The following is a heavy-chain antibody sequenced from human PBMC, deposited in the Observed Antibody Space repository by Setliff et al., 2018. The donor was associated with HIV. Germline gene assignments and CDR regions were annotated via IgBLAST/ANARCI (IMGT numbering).Heavy chain of an antibody. Sequence: ASVKVSCKASGYTFTSYGISWVRQAPGQGLEWMGWISGNNGNTNYTENFQGRVTMTSDTPTSTVYMELRSLRSDDTAVYYCARVQWVVSSNVGLDYWGQGTLVTVSS. CDR3: ARVQWVVSSNVGLDY. CDR1: GYTFTSYG. CDR2: ISGNNGNT. V-gene: IGHV1-18*01. D-gene: IGHD6-19*01. J-gene: IGHJ4*02.